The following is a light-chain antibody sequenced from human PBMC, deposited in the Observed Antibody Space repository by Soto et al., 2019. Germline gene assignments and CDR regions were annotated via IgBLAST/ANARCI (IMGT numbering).Light chain of an antibody. CDR2: GAS. J-gene: IGKJ4*01. CDR3: QQYDTSPLT. Sequence: EIVLTQSPGTLSLSPGERVTLSCRASQSVTSSNLAWYQQKPGQAPSPLISGASTRATGIPDRFIGTGSGPDFPLTLCRLEPEDFAVYYCQQYDTSPLTFGGGTKVQI. V-gene: IGKV3-20*01. CDR1: QSVTSSN.